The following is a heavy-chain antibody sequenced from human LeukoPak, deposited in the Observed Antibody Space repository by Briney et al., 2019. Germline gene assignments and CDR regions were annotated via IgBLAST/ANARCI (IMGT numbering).Heavy chain of an antibody. CDR2: ISGSGGST. CDR1: GFTFSSYA. CDR3: AKDVRTEAAAMNY. V-gene: IGHV3-23*01. J-gene: IGHJ4*02. D-gene: IGHD2-2*01. Sequence: QTGGSLRLSCAASGFTFSSYAMSWVRQAPGKGLEWVSAISGSGGSTYYADSVKGRFTISRESSQNTLYLQMNSLRVEDTAVYYCAKDVRTEAAAMNYWGQGSLVIVSS.